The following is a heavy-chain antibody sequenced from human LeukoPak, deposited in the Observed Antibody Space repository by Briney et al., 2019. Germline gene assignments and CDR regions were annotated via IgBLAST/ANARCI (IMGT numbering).Heavy chain of an antibody. D-gene: IGHD3-3*01. CDR2: INPNSGGT. CDR3: ARDSSDFWSGYRFDY. V-gene: IGHV1-2*02. CDR1: GYTFTGYY. J-gene: IGHJ4*02. Sequence: ASVKVSCKASGYTFTGYYMHWVRQAPGQGLEWMGWINPNSGGTNYAQKFQGRVTMTRDTSISTAYMELSRLRSDDTAVYYCARDSSDFWSGYRFDYWGQGTLVTVSS.